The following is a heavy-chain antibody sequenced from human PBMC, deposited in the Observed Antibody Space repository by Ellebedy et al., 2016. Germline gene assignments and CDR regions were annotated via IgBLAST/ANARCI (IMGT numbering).Heavy chain of an antibody. J-gene: IGHJ4*02. D-gene: IGHD3-22*01. CDR3: ARDLDYYDSSGYYVGFVDY. CDR2: IYYSGST. Sequence: SETLSLXXTVSGGSISSSSYYWGWIRQPPGKGLEWIGSIYYSGSTYYNPSLKSRVTISVDTSKNQFSLKLSSVTAADTAVYYCARDLDYYDSSGYYVGFVDYWGQGTLVTVSS. V-gene: IGHV4-39*07. CDR1: GGSISSSSYY.